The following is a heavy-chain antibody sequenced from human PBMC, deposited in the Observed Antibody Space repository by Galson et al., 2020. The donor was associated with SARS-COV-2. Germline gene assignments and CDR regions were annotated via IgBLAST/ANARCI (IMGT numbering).Heavy chain of an antibody. V-gene: IGHV3-13*01. CDR3: ARGTGSGSYYNIGYCYYMDV. CDR2: IGTAGDT. Sequence: GGSLRLSCAASGFTFSSYDMHWVRQATGKGLEWVSAIGTAGDTYYPGSVKGRFTISRENAKNSLYLQMNSLRAGDTAVYYCARGTGSGSYYNIGYCYYMDVWGKGTTVTVSS. J-gene: IGHJ6*03. D-gene: IGHD3-10*01. CDR1: GFTFSSYD.